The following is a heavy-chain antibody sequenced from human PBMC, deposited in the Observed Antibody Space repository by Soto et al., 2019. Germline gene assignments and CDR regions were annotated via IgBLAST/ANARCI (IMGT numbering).Heavy chain of an antibody. CDR3: ARFPGYCSGGSCYGFDY. Sequence: SETLSLTCTVSGGSISSGDYYGSWIRQPPGKGLEWIGYIYYSGSTYYNPSLKSRVTISVDTSKNQFSLKLSSVTAADTAVYYCARFPGYCSGGSCYGFDYWGQGTLVTVSS. CDR2: IYYSGST. CDR1: GGSISSGDYY. V-gene: IGHV4-30-4*01. D-gene: IGHD2-15*01. J-gene: IGHJ4*02.